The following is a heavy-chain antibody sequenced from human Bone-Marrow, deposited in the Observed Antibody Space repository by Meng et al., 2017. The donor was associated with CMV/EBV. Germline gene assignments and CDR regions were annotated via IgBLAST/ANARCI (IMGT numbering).Heavy chain of an antibody. D-gene: IGHD2-21*02. CDR1: GFTFSSYG. CDR3: ASFGLIVVVTSLEVRN. V-gene: IGHV3-30*02. Sequence: GGSLRLSCAASGFTFSSYGMHWVRQAPGKGLEWVAFIRYDGSNKYYADSAKGRFTISRDNSKNTLYLQMNSLRAEDTAVYYCASFGLIVVVTSLEVRNWGQGTMVTVSS. J-gene: IGHJ3*01. CDR2: IRYDGSNK.